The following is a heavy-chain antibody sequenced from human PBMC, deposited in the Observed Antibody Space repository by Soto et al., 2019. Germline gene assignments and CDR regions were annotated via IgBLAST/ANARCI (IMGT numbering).Heavy chain of an antibody. CDR1: RGAFNSYS. Sequence: SVKATSKERRGAFNSYSISWVSQAPGQGLAWMGGIIPILGTANYAQKFQGRVTITADESTSTAYMELSSLRSEDMVVYYCAREIPGYGSRPSMYGMDIWGQGTTVSVSS. J-gene: IGHJ6*02. D-gene: IGHD3-10*01. CDR2: IIPILGTA. V-gene: IGHV1-69*01. CDR3: AREIPGYGSRPSMYGMDI.